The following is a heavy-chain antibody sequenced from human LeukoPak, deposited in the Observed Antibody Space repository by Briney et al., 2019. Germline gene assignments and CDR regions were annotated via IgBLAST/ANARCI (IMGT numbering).Heavy chain of an antibody. V-gene: IGHV4-39*07. CDR3: ARGQLAFPSYYYYYYMDV. D-gene: IGHD6-6*01. J-gene: IGHJ6*03. CDR2: INHSGST. CDR1: GGSISSSSYY. Sequence: SETLSLTCTVSGGSISSSSYYWSWIRQPPGKGLEWIGEINHSGSTNYNPSLKSRVTISVDTSKNQFSLKLSSETAADTAVYYCARGQLAFPSYYYYYYMDVWGKGTTVTVSS.